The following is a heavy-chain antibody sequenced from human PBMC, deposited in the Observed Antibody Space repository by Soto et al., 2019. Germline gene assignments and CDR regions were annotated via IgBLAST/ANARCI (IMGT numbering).Heavy chain of an antibody. CDR2: ISTFSGNT. Sequence: QVQLVQSGAEVKKPGASVKVSCKASGYTFTNYGISWVRQAPGQGLEWMGWISTFSGNTNYAQKLQGRVTMTTDTSPSTGYMELTSLRSDDMAVYYCAKDYGSGNNPWYFDLWGRGTLVTVSS. J-gene: IGHJ2*01. D-gene: IGHD3-10*01. CDR1: GYTFTNYG. V-gene: IGHV1-18*03. CDR3: AKDYGSGNNPWYFDL.